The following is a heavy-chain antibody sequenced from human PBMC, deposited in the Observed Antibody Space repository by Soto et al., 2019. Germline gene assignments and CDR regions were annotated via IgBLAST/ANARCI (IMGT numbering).Heavy chain of an antibody. V-gene: IGHV4-31*03. CDR2: IYYSGTT. J-gene: IGHJ4*02. CDR3: ARGRGYSYGPYYFDY. CDR1: GGSISSEGYY. D-gene: IGHD5-18*01. Sequence: PSETLSLTCTVSGGSISSEGYYWSWFRQLPGKGLEWIGDIYYSGTTCHNPSLRSRLTISGDASKNQFSLKLSSVTAADTALYYCARGRGYSYGPYYFDYWGQGTLVTAPQ.